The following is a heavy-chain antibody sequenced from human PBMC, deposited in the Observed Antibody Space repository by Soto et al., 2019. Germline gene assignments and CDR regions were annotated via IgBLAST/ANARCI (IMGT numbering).Heavy chain of an antibody. Sequence: PGGSLRLSCAASGFTFRSHWMSWVRQAPGKGLEWVASIRPDGNKKFYVDSMKGRFTISRDNAENSLYLQIHSLRAEDTAVYFCADPTDLDCWGQGTLVTVSS. V-gene: IGHV3-7*01. CDR2: IRPDGNKK. J-gene: IGHJ4*02. CDR3: ADPTDLDC. D-gene: IGHD4-4*01. CDR1: GFTFRSHW.